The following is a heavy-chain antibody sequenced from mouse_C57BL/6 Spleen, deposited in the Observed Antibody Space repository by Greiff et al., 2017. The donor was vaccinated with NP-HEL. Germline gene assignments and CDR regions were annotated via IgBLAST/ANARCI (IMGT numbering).Heavy chain of an antibody. CDR1: GYTFTSYT. Sequence: QVQLQQSGAELARPGASVKMSCTASGYTFTSYTMPWVKQRPGQGLEWIGYINPSSGYTKYNHTFKGKATLTADKASSTAYLQLSSLTSEDSAVYYWSRPDYYGIGYGYFDVWGTGTTVTVSS. J-gene: IGHJ1*03. D-gene: IGHD1-1*01. CDR3: SRPDYYGIGYGYFDV. V-gene: IGHV1-4*01. CDR2: INPSSGYT.